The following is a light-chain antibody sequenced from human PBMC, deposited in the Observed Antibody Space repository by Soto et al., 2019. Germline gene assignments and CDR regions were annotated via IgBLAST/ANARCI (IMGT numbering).Light chain of an antibody. CDR3: ATWDDSLSGWV. CDR1: SSDIGTYTY. J-gene: IGLJ3*02. CDR2: EVS. Sequence: QSALTQPASVSGSPGQSITISCTGTSSDIGTYTYVSWYQQHPGKAPKLMIYEVSNRPSGVSGRFSGSKSGSSASLAISGLRSEDEADYYCATWDDSLSGWVFGGGTKLTVL. V-gene: IGLV2-14*01.